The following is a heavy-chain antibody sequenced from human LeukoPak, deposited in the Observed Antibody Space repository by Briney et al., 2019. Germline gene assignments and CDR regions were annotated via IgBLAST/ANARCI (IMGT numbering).Heavy chain of an antibody. D-gene: IGHD3-3*01. CDR1: GGSFSGYY. CDR3: ARDGDFWSGYYVPDV. J-gene: IGHJ6*02. Sequence: SETLSLTCAVYGGSFSGYYWSWIRQPPGKGLEWIGEINHSGSTNYNPSLKSRVTMSVDTSKSQFSLKLSSVTAADTAVYYCARDGDFWSGYYVPDVWGQGTTVTVSS. CDR2: INHSGST. V-gene: IGHV4-34*01.